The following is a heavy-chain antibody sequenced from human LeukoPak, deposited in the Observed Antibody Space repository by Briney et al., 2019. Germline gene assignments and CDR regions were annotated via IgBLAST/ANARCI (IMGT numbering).Heavy chain of an antibody. CDR3: AKGPVGYCSGGSCYSGGHFDY. V-gene: IGHV3-30-3*01. Sequence: GGSLRLSCAASGFTFSSYAMHWVRQAPGKGLEWVAVISYDGSNKYYADSVKGRFTISRDNSKNTLYLQMNSLRAEDTAVYYCAKGPVGYCSGGSCYSGGHFDYWGQGTLVTVSS. J-gene: IGHJ4*02. CDR1: GFTFSSYA. CDR2: ISYDGSNK. D-gene: IGHD2-15*01.